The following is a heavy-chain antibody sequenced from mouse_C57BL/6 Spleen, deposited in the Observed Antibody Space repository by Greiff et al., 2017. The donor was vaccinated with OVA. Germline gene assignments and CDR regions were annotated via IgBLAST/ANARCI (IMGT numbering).Heavy chain of an antibody. J-gene: IGHJ1*03. CDR1: GFTFSSYA. CDR2: ISSGGDYI. D-gene: IGHD1-1*01. Sequence: EVQGVESGEGLVKPGGSLKLSCAASGFTFSSYAMSWVRQTPEKRLEWVAYISSGGDYIYYADTVKGRFTISRDNARNTLYLQMSSLKSEDTAMYYCTREVTTVVARYFDVWGTGTTVTVSS. CDR3: TREVTTVVARYFDV. V-gene: IGHV5-9-1*02.